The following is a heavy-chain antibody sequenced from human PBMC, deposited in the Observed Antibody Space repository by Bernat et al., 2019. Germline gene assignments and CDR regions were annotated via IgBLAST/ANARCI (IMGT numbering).Heavy chain of an antibody. CDR1: GFTFSSYA. J-gene: IGHJ6*02. V-gene: IGHV3-30*18. CDR2: ISHDGSNK. Sequence: VRLVESGGGVVQPGRSLRLSCEAAGFTFSSYAMHWVRQGPGKGLEWVAVISHDGSNKNYADSVKGRFTISRDNSKNTLYLQMDSLRAEDTAVYYCAKDRGFGELLYNYYYYYGMDVWGQGTTVSVSS. D-gene: IGHD3-10*01. CDR3: AKDRGFGELLYNYYYYYGMDV.